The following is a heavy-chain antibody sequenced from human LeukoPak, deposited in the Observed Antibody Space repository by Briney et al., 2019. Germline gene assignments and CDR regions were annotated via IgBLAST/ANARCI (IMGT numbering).Heavy chain of an antibody. D-gene: IGHD1-26*01. CDR2: IRYNGSNE. J-gene: IGHJ6*03. CDR1: GFTFSSYG. Sequence: GGSLRLSCAASGFTFSSYGMHWVRQAPGKGLERVAFIRYNGSNEYYADSVKGRFTISRDNSKNTLYLQMNSLRAEDTAVYYCAVLRGANGEFYYYYYMDVWGKGTTVTVSS. V-gene: IGHV3-30*02. CDR3: AVLRGANGEFYYYYYMDV.